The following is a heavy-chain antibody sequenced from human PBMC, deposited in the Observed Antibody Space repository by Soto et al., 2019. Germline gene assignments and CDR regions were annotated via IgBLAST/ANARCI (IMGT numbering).Heavy chain of an antibody. Sequence: PSETLSLTCTVSGGSISSGGYYWSWIRQHPGKGLEWVGYIYYSGSTTYNPSLKSRVTISVDTSKNQFSLKLDSVTAADTAVYYCARLGGYYQAFDQWGQGSLVTVSS. CDR2: IYYSGST. CDR3: ARLGGYYQAFDQ. V-gene: IGHV4-61*08. CDR1: GGSISSGGYY. D-gene: IGHD3-22*01. J-gene: IGHJ4*02.